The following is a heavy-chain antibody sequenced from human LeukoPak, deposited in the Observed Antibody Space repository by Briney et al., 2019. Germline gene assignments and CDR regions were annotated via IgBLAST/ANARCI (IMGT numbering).Heavy chain of an antibody. J-gene: IGHJ4*02. Sequence: ASVKVSCKASGYTFTGYYMHWVRQAPGQGLEWMGWINPNSGGTNYAQKFQGRVTMTWDTSISTAYMELSRPRSDDTAVYYCARDTYGSGSSDFDYWGQGTLVTVSS. CDR2: INPNSGGT. CDR3: ARDTYGSGSSDFDY. V-gene: IGHV1-2*02. D-gene: IGHD3-10*01. CDR1: GYTFTGYY.